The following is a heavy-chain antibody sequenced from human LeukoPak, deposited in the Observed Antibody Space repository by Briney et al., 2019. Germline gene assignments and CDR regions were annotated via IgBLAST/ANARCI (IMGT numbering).Heavy chain of an antibody. V-gene: IGHV1-18*01. D-gene: IGHD1-26*01. CDR3: ARDWVGVGATRWFDP. Sequence: ASVKVSCKASGYTFTNHAMNWVRQAPGQGLEWMGWISAYNGNTNYAQKLQGRVTMTTDTSTSTAYMELRSLRSDDTAVYYYARDWVGVGATRWFDPWGQGTLVTVSS. J-gene: IGHJ5*02. CDR1: GYTFTNHA. CDR2: ISAYNGNT.